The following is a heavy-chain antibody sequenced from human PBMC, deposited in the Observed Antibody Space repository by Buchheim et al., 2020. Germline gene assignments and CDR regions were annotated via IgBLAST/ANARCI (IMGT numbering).Heavy chain of an antibody. D-gene: IGHD2-15*01. Sequence: QVQLVESGGGLVKPERSLRVSCAASGFTFSDYYMSWIRQAPGKGLEWVSYISSSGSNVYYADSVQGRFTISRENAKNSLSLQMKSLRADDTAIYYCARVQCSGGSCYLFDYWGQGTL. J-gene: IGHJ4*02. CDR1: GFTFSDYY. CDR2: ISSSGSNV. CDR3: ARVQCSGGSCYLFDY. V-gene: IGHV3-11*01.